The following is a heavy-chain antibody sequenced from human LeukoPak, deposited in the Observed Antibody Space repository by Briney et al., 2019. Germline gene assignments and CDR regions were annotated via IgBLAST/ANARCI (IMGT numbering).Heavy chain of an antibody. J-gene: IGHJ5*02. CDR2: IYYSGST. D-gene: IGHD6-19*01. Sequence: SETLSLTCTVSGGSISSYYWSWIRQPPGKGLEWIGYIYYSGSTTYNSSLKSRVTISVDTSKNQFSLKLSSVTAADTAVYYCARTGVSGWYRWFDPWGQGTLVTVSS. V-gene: IGHV4-59*01. CDR1: GGSISSYY. CDR3: ARTGVSGWYRWFDP.